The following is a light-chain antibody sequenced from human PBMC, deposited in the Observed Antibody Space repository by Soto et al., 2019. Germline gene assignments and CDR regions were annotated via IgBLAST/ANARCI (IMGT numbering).Light chain of an antibody. J-gene: IGLJ1*01. CDR2: DVS. CDR1: SNDVGAYNY. CDR3: SSFTSTNALV. V-gene: IGLV2-11*01. Sequence: QSVLTQPRSVSGSPGQSVIISCTGTSNDVGAYNYVSWYQQHPGKAPKLVIYDVSKRPSGVPARFSGSKSGITASLTTSGLQAEDEADYYCSSFTSTNALVFGAGTKVTVL.